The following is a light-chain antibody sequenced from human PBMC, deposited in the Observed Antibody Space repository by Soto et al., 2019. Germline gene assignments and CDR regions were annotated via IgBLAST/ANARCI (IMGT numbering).Light chain of an antibody. CDR2: KAS. V-gene: IGKV1-5*03. CDR3: QQYNSHSSYT. J-gene: IGKJ2*01. CDR1: QSISSW. Sequence: DIQMTQSPSTLSASVGDRVTITCRASQSISSWLAWYQQKPGKAPKLLIYKASSLESGVPSRFSGSGSGTEFTNTISSLQPDDFATYYCQQYNSHSSYTFGQGTNLEIK.